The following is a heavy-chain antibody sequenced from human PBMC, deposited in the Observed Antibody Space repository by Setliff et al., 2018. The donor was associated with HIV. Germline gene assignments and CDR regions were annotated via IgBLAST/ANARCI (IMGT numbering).Heavy chain of an antibody. CDR3: ARGQYGDELFDY. CDR2: LASYNDDA. Sequence: VKVSCKASGYTFTNYGITWVRQAPGHGLEWMGWLASYNDDANYAQNLQGRVTMTTDKSTSTAYMELRSLRSDDTAVYYCARGQYGDELFDYWGQGTLVTVSS. CDR1: GYTFTNYG. V-gene: IGHV1-18*01. D-gene: IGHD4-17*01. J-gene: IGHJ4*02.